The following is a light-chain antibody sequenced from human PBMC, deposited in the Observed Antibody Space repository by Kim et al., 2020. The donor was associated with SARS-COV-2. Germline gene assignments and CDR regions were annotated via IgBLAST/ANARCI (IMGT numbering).Light chain of an antibody. J-gene: IGLJ1*01. CDR3: GTWESSLSAVV. CDR2: DNN. V-gene: IGLV1-51*01. Sequence: QSVLTQPPSVSAAPGQKVTISCSGSSSNIGNNYVSWYQQLPGTAPKLLIYDNNKRPSGIPDRFSGSKSGTSATLGITGLQTGDEAVYYCGTWESSLSAVVFGPGSKVTVL. CDR1: SSNIGNNY.